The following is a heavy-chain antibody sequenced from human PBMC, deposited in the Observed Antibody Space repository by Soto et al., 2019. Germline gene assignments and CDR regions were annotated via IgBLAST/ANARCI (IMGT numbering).Heavy chain of an antibody. CDR1: GFTYSTYT. J-gene: IGHJ4*02. CDR2: ISYDGNNK. Sequence: PGGSLRLSCAASGFTYSTYTMHWVRQAPGKGLEWVAVISYDGNNKFYADSVKGRFTISRDSTKQTLYLQMNSLKTEDTAVYYCTTDLDFGITMVRGIDCWGQGTLVTVSS. D-gene: IGHD3-10*01. V-gene: IGHV3-30-3*01. CDR3: TTDLDFGITMVRGIDC.